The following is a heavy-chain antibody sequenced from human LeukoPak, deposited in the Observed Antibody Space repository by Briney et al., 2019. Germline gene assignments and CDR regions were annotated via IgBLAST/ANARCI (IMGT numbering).Heavy chain of an antibody. V-gene: IGHV4-34*01. CDR3: ARGGGGLRSIDY. CDR2: INHSGST. CDR1: GGSFSGYY. J-gene: IGHJ4*02. Sequence: SETLPLTCAVYGGSFSGYYWSWIRQPPGKGLEWIGEINHSGSTNYNPSLKSRVTISVDTSKNQFSLKLSSVTAADTAVYYCARGGGGLRSIDYWGQGTLITVSS. D-gene: IGHD5-12*01.